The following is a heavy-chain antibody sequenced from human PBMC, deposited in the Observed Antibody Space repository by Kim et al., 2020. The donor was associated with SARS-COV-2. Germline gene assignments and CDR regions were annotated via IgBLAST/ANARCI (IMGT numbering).Heavy chain of an antibody. CDR3: ARALKGGYYDSSGYDY. V-gene: IGHV3-48*04. J-gene: IGHJ4*01. CDR2: ISSSTRTT. CDR1: GFTFSSYS. Sequence: GGSLRLSCAASGFTFSSYSMNWVRQAPGKGLEWIAFISSSTRTTYYAGSVRGRFTISRDNAKNSVDLQMNSLTVEDTALYYCARALKGGYYDSSGYDYWG. D-gene: IGHD3-22*01.